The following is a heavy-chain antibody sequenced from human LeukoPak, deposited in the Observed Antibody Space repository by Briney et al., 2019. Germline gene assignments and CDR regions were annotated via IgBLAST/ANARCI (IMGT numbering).Heavy chain of an antibody. V-gene: IGHV1-18*01. CDR1: GYTFTSYG. D-gene: IGHD6-13*01. Sequence: ASVKVSCKASGYTFTSYGISWVRQAPGQGLEWMGWISAYNGNTNYAQKLQGRVTMTTDTSTSTAYMGLRSLRSDDTAVYYCARYFSSSWARWFDPWGQGTLVTVSS. CDR2: ISAYNGNT. J-gene: IGHJ5*02. CDR3: ARYFSSSWARWFDP.